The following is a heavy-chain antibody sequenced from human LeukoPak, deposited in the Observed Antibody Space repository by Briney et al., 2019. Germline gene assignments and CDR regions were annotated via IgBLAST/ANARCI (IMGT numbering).Heavy chain of an antibody. V-gene: IGHV4-34*01. D-gene: IGHD3-22*01. CDR1: GGSFSGYY. CDR3: ARSPTYYYDSSGYYSDY. CDR2: INHSGST. Sequence: SETLSLTCAVYGGSFSGYYWSWIRQPPGKGLEWIGEINHSGSTNYNTSLKSRVTISVDTPKNQFSLKLSSVTAADTAVYYCARSPTYYYDSSGYYSDYWGQGTLVTVSS. J-gene: IGHJ4*02.